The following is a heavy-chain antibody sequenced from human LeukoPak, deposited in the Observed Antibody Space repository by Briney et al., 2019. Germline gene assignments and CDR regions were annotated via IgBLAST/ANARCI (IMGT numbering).Heavy chain of an antibody. CDR2: IRYDGSNK. D-gene: IGHD3-10*01. CDR1: GFTFSSYG. Sequence: GGSLRLSCAASGFTFSSYGMHCVRQAPGEGLEWVAVIRYDGSNKYYADSVKGRFTISRDNSKNTLYLQMNSLRAEDTAVYYCATDPYYYGSASYGLDYWGQGTLVTVSS. V-gene: IGHV3-30*02. J-gene: IGHJ4*02. CDR3: ATDPYYYGSASYGLDY.